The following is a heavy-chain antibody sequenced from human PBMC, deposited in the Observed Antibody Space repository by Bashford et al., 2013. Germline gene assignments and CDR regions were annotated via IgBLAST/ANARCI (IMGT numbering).Heavy chain of an antibody. D-gene: IGHD4-17*01. CDR1: GGSISSYY. CDR2: IYYSGST. V-gene: IGHV4-59*01. CDR3: ARESGYGDYWYFDL. J-gene: IGHJ2*01. Sequence: SSETLSLTCTVSGGSISSYYWSWIRQPPGKGLEWIGYIYYSGSTNYNPSLKSRVTISVDTSKNQFSLKLSSVTAADTAVYYCARESGYGDYWYFDLWGRGTLVTVSS.